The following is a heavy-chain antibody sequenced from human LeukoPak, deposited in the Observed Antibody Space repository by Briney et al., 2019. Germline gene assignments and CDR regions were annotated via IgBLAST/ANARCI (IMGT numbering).Heavy chain of an antibody. CDR3: ARVSRFNGPNWFDP. CDR2: INPSDGST. J-gene: IGHJ5*02. D-gene: IGHD2-2*01. CDR1: GYTFTSYY. V-gene: IGHV1-46*01. Sequence: ASVKVSCKPSGYTFTSYYMHWVREAPGSRLEWMGIINPSDGSTSYAQKFQGRVTMTRDTSTSTVYMELSSLRSEDTAVYYCARVSRFNGPNWFDPWGQGTLVTVSS.